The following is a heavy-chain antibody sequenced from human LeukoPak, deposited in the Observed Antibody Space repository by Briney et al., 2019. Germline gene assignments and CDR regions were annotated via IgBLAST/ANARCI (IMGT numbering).Heavy chain of an antibody. CDR2: IKSKTDGGTA. J-gene: IGHJ4*02. CDR3: ATDRN. Sequence: AGGSLRLSCAASGFIFRDAWMSWVRQAPGKGLEWVGRIKSKTDGGTADYTAPVKGRFTISRDDSKNTLYLQMNSLKTDDTAVYYCATDRNWDQRTLVTVSS. CDR1: GFIFRDAW. V-gene: IGHV3-15*01.